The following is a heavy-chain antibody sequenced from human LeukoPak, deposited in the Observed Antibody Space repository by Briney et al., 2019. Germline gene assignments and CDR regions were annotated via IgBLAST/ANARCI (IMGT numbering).Heavy chain of an antibody. CDR3: ARTAGGYYYGSGSYYNRYSYYYYYMDV. Sequence: SETLSLTCTVSGASLSSGSYYWSWIRQPAGKGLEWIGRIYPSGSTDYNPSLKSRVTISIDTSKNQFSLKQSSVTAADTAVYYCARTAGGYYYGSGSYYNRYSYYYYYMDVWGKGTTVTVSS. D-gene: IGHD3-10*01. CDR1: GASLSSGSYY. J-gene: IGHJ6*03. V-gene: IGHV4-61*02. CDR2: IYPSGST.